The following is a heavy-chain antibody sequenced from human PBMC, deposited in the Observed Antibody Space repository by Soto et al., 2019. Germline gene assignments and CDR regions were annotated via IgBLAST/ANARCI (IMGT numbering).Heavy chain of an antibody. CDR1: GYTFTGYA. V-gene: IGHV1-3*01. J-gene: IGHJ4*02. CDR2: INAGNGNT. Sequence: ASVKVSCKASGYTFTGYAMHWVRQAPGQRLEWMGWINAGNGNTKYSQKFQGRVTITRDTSASTAYMELSSLRSEDTAVYYCARAVAVAADFDYWGQGTLVTVSS. CDR3: ARAVAVAADFDY. D-gene: IGHD6-19*01.